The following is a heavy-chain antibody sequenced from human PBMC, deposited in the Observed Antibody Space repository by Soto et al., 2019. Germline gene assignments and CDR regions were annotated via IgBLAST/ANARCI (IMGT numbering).Heavy chain of an antibody. J-gene: IGHJ3*02. CDR3: ASRGWTGGGAFDI. Sequence: GASVKVSCKASGYTFTSYYMHWVRQAPGQGLEWMGIINPSGGSTSYAQKFQGRVTMTRDTSTSTVYMELSSLRSEDTAVYYCASRGWTGGGAFDIWGQGTMVTVSS. V-gene: IGHV1-46*01. CDR2: INPSGGST. CDR1: GYTFTSYY. D-gene: IGHD2-8*02.